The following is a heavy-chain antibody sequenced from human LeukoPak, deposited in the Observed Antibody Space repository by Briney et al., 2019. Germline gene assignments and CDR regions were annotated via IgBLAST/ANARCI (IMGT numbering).Heavy chain of an antibody. Sequence: GGSLRLSCAASGFTFIAYGMQWVRQAPGKGLVWVSRINNDGSSTSYADSVKGRFTISRDDAKNTLYLQVNSLRAEDTGVYYCARELPREVTLDYWGQGTLVTVSS. D-gene: IGHD2-21*02. CDR2: INNDGSST. CDR3: ARELPREVTLDY. V-gene: IGHV3-74*01. CDR1: GFTFIAYG. J-gene: IGHJ4*02.